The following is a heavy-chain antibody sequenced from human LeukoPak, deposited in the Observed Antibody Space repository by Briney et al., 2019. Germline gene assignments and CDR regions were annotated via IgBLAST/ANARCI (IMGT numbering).Heavy chain of an antibody. CDR2: IYYSGST. D-gene: IGHD5-24*01. V-gene: IGHV4-39*01. J-gene: IGHJ6*03. CDR3: ASRGRDGYNDYYYYYMDV. CDR1: GGSISSSSYY. Sequence: SETLSLTCTVSGGSISSSSYYWGRIRQPPGKGLEWIGSIYYSGSTYYNPSLKSRVTISVDTSKNQFSLKLSSVTAADTAVYYCASRGRDGYNDYYYYYMDVWGKGTTVTVSS.